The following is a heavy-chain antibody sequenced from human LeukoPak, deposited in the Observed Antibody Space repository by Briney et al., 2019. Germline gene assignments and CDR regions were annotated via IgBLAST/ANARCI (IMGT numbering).Heavy chain of an antibody. CDR1: GFTFSNYA. CDR3: ARGGGYYAIDY. D-gene: IGHD1-26*01. J-gene: IGHJ4*02. CDR2: LYSDDTT. V-gene: IGHV3-23*01. Sequence: GGSLRLSCATSGFTFSNYAMSWVRQAPGKGLEWVSVLYSDDTTYYAGSVKGRFTVSRDNSKNTLYLQMNNLRAEDTAVYYCARGGGYYAIDYWGQGTLVTVSS.